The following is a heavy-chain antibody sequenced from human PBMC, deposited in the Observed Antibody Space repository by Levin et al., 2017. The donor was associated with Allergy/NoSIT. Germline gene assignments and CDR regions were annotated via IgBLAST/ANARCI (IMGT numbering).Heavy chain of an antibody. CDR3: ARYIDCIAGSGYSDDAFDI. CDR2: IYSGGTT. V-gene: IGHV3-53*01. CDR1: GFTVSSNY. D-gene: IGHD2-15*01. J-gene: IGHJ3*02. Sequence: GGSLRLSCAASGFTVSSNYMSWVRQAPGKGLELVSIIYSGGTTYSADSVKGRFTMSRDNSKNTVYLQMNSLRAEDTAVYYCARYIDCIAGSGYSDDAFDIWGQGTKVTVSS.